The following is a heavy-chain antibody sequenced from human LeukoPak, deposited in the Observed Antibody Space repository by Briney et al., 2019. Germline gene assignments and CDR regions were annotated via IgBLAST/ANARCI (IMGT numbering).Heavy chain of an antibody. CDR2: IVVGSGNT. Sequence: SVKVSCKASGFTFTSSAVQWVRQARGQRLEWIGWIVVGSGNTNYAQKFQERVTITRDVSTSTAYMELSSLRSEDTAVYYCATVRGYCSGGSCYSDYWGQGTLVTVSS. CDR3: ATVRGYCSGGSCYSDY. D-gene: IGHD2-15*01. J-gene: IGHJ4*02. V-gene: IGHV1-58*01. CDR1: GFTFTSSA.